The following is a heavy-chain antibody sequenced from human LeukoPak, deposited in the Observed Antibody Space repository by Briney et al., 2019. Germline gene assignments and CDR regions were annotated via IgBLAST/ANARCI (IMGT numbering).Heavy chain of an antibody. V-gene: IGHV1-8*03. CDR1: GYTFTSYD. CDR2: MNPNSGNT. D-gene: IGHD3-10*01. J-gene: IGHJ3*02. CDR3: ARSNSRGVLLWSSDAFDI. Sequence: ASVKVSCKASGYTFTSYDINWVRQATGQGLEWMGWMNPNSGNTGYAQKFQGRVTITRNTSISTAYMELSSLRSEDTAVYYCARSNSRGVLLWSSDAFDIWGQGTMVTVSS.